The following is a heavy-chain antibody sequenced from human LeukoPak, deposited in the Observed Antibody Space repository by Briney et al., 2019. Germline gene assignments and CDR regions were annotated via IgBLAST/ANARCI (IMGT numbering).Heavy chain of an antibody. CDR1: GGSISSYY. CDR2: IYYSGST. J-gene: IGHJ5*02. D-gene: IGHD2-2*01. V-gene: IGHV4-59*08. Sequence: SQTLSHTCTVSGGSISSYYWSWIRQPPGKGLEWIGYIYYSGSTNYNPSLKSRVTISVDTSKNQFSLRLSSVTAADTAVYYCAKTGYHTPNWFDPWGQGTLVTVSS. CDR3: AKTGYHTPNWFDP.